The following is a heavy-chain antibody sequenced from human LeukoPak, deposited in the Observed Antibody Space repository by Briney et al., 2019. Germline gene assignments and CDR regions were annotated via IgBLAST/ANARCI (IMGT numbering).Heavy chain of an antibody. CDR2: ISYDGSNK. D-gene: IGHD5-18*01. CDR1: GFAFSDCG. V-gene: IGHV3-30*03. Sequence: GGSLRLSCAASGFAFSDCGMHWVRQFPGKGLEWVSVISYDGSNKYYADSVKGRFTISRDNSKNTLYLQMNSLRAEDTAVYYCARVGRIQLWFNDALDIWGQGTMVTVSS. J-gene: IGHJ3*02. CDR3: ARVGRIQLWFNDALDI.